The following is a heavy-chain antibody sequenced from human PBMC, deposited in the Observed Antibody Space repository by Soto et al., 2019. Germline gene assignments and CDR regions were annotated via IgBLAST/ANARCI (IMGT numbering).Heavy chain of an antibody. CDR2: IYHSGTT. CDR3: ARGSGNYNGWFDP. V-gene: IGHV4-4*02. J-gene: IGHJ5*02. CDR1: GYSISSRNW. D-gene: IGHD1-26*01. Sequence: QLQESGPGLVKPSGTLSITCAVSGYSISSRNWWRWVRQPPRKVLEWIGEIYHSGTTNYNPSLKSRVTISVDKSKNQCSLKLSSVTAADTAVYYCARGSGNYNGWFDPCGQGTLVPVSS.